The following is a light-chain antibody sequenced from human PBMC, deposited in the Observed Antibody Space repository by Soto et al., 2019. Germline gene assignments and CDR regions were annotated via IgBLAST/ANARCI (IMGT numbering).Light chain of an antibody. V-gene: IGLV1-47*01. CDR2: RNN. CDR3: ATWDDSLNCFYV. Sequence: QTVVTQPPSASGTPGQGVTISCSGSTSNIGSNYVYWYQQLPGTAPKLLIYRNNQRPSGVPDRFSGSKSGTSASLAISGLRSDDEADYFCATWDDSLNCFYVFGTGTQLTVL. CDR1: TSNIGSNY. J-gene: IGLJ1*01.